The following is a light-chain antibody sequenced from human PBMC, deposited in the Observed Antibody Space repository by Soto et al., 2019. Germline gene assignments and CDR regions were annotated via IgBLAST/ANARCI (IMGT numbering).Light chain of an antibody. J-gene: IGKJ1*01. Sequence: EIFLTQSPDTLSLSPGERATLTCRASQSVTNYIAWYQQKPGQAPRLLIYDASNRATGIPARFSGSGSGTDFTLTISSLEPEDFAVYYCQQRSNWPWTFGQGTKVDIK. V-gene: IGKV3-11*01. CDR1: QSVTNY. CDR2: DAS. CDR3: QQRSNWPWT.